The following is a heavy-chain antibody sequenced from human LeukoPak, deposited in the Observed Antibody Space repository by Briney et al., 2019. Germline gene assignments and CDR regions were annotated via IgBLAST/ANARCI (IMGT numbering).Heavy chain of an antibody. V-gene: IGHV4-34*01. CDR2: INHSGST. J-gene: IGHJ6*03. CDR3: ARMYPLYYMDV. Sequence: PSETLSLTCAVYGGSFSGCYWSWIRQPPGKGLEWIGEINHSGSTNYNPSLKSRVTISVDTSKNQFSLKLSSVTAADTAVYYCARMYPLYYMDVWGKGTTVTVSS. CDR1: GGSFSGCY. D-gene: IGHD2-2*01.